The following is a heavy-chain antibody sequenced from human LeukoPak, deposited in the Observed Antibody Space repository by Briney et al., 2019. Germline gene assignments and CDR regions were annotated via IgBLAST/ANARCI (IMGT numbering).Heavy chain of an antibody. D-gene: IGHD3-10*01. CDR2: IYTSGST. V-gene: IGHV4-4*07. CDR3: ARVGPVDYYGSGSYYLGYMDV. CDR1: GGSISGYY. J-gene: IGHJ6*03. Sequence: SETLSLTCTVSGGSISGYYWSWIRQPAGKGLEWIGRIYTSGSTNYNPSLKSRVTMSVDTSKNQFSLKLGSVTAADTAVYYCARVGPVDYYGSGSYYLGYMDVWGKGTTVTVSS.